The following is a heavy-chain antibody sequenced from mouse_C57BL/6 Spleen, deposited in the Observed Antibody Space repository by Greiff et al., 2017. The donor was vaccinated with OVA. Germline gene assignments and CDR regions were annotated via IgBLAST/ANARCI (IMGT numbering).Heavy chain of an antibody. J-gene: IGHJ1*03. CDR1: GYTFTSYW. D-gene: IGHD2-1*01. CDR3: ARGGNYLSYWYFDV. V-gene: IGHV1-64*01. CDR2: IHPNSGST. Sequence: QVQLQQPGAELVKPGASVKLSCKASGYTFTSYWMHWVKQRPGQGLEWIGMIHPNSGSTNYNEKFKSKATLTVDKSSSTAYMQLSSLTSEDSAVYYCARGGNYLSYWYFDVWGTGTTVTVSS.